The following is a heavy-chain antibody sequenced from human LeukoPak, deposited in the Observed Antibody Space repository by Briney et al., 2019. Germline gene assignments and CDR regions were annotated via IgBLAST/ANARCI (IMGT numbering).Heavy chain of an antibody. V-gene: IGHV3-48*04. D-gene: IGHD3-16*02. CDR3: ARQGEMITFGGVIANFDY. CDR1: GFTFSDDR. CDR2: ISSSGSTI. J-gene: IGHJ4*02. Sequence: PGGSLRLSCAASGFTFSDDRMNWVRQAPGKGLEWVSYISSSGSTIYYADSVKGRSTISRDNAKNSLYLQMNSLRAEDTAVYYCARQGEMITFGGVIANFDYWGQGTLVTVSS.